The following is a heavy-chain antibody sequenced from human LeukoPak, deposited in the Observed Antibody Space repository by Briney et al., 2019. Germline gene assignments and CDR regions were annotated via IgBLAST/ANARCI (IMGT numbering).Heavy chain of an antibody. Sequence: GESLKISCKNSGYRFNNYWIGWVRQMPGKGLEWMGIIYPDDSDTRYSPSFQGQVTISADKSISTAYLQWSSLKASDTAMYYCARHKAERGSSGYDWGAFDVWGQGTMVTVSS. CDR1: GYRFNNYW. D-gene: IGHD5-12*01. V-gene: IGHV5-51*01. CDR2: IYPDDSDT. CDR3: ARHKAERGSSGYDWGAFDV. J-gene: IGHJ3*01.